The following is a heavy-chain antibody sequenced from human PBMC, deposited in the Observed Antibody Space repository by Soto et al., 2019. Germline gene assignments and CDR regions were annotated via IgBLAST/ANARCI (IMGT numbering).Heavy chain of an antibody. CDR1: RGLVNGYY. CDR2: INHTGGT. D-gene: IGHD3-3*01. V-gene: IGHV4-34*01. CDR3: ATRITVFGLLIPPFDP. Sequence: SETLSLTCSVDRGLVNGYYCNWIRQPPGKGLEWTGEINHTGGTQYNPSLRSRVTMSVDTSKNQFSLRLSPVNAADTAIYYCATRITVFGLLIPPFDPWRQGTQVTVSS. J-gene: IGHJ5*02.